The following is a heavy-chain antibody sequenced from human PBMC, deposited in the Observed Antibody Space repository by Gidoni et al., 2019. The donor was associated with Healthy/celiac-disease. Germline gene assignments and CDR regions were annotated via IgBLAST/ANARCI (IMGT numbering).Heavy chain of an antibody. CDR1: GGTFSSYT. V-gene: IGHV1-69*08. J-gene: IGHJ4*02. CDR3: ARDGPDYGDEPSFDY. D-gene: IGHD4-17*01. Sequence: QFQLVQSGAEVKKPGSSVKVSCKASGGTFSSYTISWVRQAPGQGLEWMGRIIPILGIANYAQKFQGRVTITADKSTSTAYMELSSLRSEDTDVYYCARDGPDYGDEPSFDYWGQGTLVTVSS. CDR2: IIPILGIA.